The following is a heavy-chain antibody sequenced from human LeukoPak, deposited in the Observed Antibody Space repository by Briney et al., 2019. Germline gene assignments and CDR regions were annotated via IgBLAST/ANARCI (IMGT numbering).Heavy chain of an antibody. CDR3: ARAAPAIFGVVINDH. Sequence: PGGSLRLSCAASGFTFSSYWMFWVRQAPGKGLVWVSRVNSDGTSTNYADSVKGRFTVSRDNAKNTLYLQVNSLRAEDTAVYYCARAAPAIFGVVINDHWGQGTLVTVSS. V-gene: IGHV3-74*01. CDR1: GFTFSSYW. J-gene: IGHJ5*02. CDR2: VNSDGTST. D-gene: IGHD3-3*01.